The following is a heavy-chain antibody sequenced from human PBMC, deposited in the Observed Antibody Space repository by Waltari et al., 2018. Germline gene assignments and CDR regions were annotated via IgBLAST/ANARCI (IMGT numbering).Heavy chain of an antibody. J-gene: IGHJ4*02. CDR1: GFGFTTSW. Sequence: EVRLVELGRGRVHCGGSPRLDCPVVGFGFTTSWMRWIRQAPGRGLERVSNINVDGSHDYYLDSVKGRLAISRDNAKNSLYLNLNSLRVEDSAVYYCARDGGYQQFDFWGQGTLVTVSS. D-gene: IGHD2-2*01. CDR2: INVDGSHD. CDR3: ARDGGYQQFDF. V-gene: IGHV3-7*01.